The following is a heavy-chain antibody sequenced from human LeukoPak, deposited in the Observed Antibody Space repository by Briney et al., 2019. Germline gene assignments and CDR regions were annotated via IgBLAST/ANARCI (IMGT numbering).Heavy chain of an antibody. Sequence: GESLKISCKGSGYSFTNYWIGWVRQMPGKGLEWMGIIYPSDSDTRYSPPFQGLVTTSVDKSISTAYLQWNSLQASDTAMYYCASSSGPFDNWGQGTLVTVSS. J-gene: IGHJ4*02. D-gene: IGHD6-19*01. V-gene: IGHV5-51*01. CDR1: GYSFTNYW. CDR3: ASSSGPFDN. CDR2: IYPSDSDT.